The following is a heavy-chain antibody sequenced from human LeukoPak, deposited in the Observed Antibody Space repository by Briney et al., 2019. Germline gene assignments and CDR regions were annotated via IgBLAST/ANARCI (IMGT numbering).Heavy chain of an antibody. D-gene: IGHD3-16*01. CDR1: GDSISTYF. CDR2: LYPSGST. V-gene: IGHV4-4*07. Sequence: SETLSLTCTVSGDSISTYFWSWIRQPAGKGLEWIGRLYPSGSTTYNPSLRSRVTMSVDTSKNHFSLKMNSVTAAATAVYYCARLISYYGMDVWGQGTTVTVSS. J-gene: IGHJ6*02. CDR3: ARLISYYGMDV.